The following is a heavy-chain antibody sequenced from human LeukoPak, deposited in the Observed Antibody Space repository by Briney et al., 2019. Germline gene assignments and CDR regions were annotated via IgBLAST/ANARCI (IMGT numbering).Heavy chain of an antibody. CDR1: RFTFSDYA. Sequence: GGSLRLSCAASRFTFSDYAMSWFRQAPGKGLEWVGFIRSKTYGGTTEYAASVKRRFTISRDDSKSIAYLQMSSLKPGDTAVYYCTRNYPGSFHYFDYWGQGTLVTVSS. V-gene: IGHV3-49*03. CDR3: TRNYPGSFHYFDY. D-gene: IGHD1-26*01. CDR2: IRSKTYGGTT. J-gene: IGHJ4*02.